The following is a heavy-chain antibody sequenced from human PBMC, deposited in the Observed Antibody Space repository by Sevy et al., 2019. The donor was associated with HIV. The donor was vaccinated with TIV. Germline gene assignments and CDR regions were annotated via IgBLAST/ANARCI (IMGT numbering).Heavy chain of an antibody. CDR1: GYTFTSYY. CDR3: ARDEISTYYYDSSGYGGGY. Sequence: ASVKVSCKASGYTFTSYYMHWVRQAPGQGLEWMGIINPSGGSTSYAQKFQGRVTMTRDTSTSTVYMELSSQRSEDTAVYYCARDEISTYYYDSSGYGGGYWGQGTLVTVSS. V-gene: IGHV1-46*01. D-gene: IGHD3-22*01. J-gene: IGHJ4*02. CDR2: INPSGGST.